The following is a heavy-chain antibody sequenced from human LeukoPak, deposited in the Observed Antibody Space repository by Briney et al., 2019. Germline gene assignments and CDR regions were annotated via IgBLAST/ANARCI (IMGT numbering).Heavy chain of an antibody. V-gene: IGHV3-64*01. J-gene: IGHJ4*02. CDR2: ISSNGGST. D-gene: IGHD3-16*01. CDR1: GFTFSSYG. CDR3: ARGPVYAY. Sequence: GGSLRLSCVVSGFTFSSYGMHWVRQAPGKGLEYVSAISSNGGSTYYANSVKGRFTISRDDSKNTSYLQMGSLRAEDTAVYYCARGPVYAYWGQGTLVTVSS.